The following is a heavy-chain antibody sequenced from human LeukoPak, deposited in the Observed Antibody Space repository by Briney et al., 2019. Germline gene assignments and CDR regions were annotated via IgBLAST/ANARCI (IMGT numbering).Heavy chain of an antibody. CDR3: AIDPRYPYQYQSDDGGFSLDY. Sequence: PGGSLRLSCAASGFTLSSHWMYWVRQAPGKGLVWVSRTNGEGKIIDYAGSVKGRFTISRDNAENTLYLQMNSLRAEDTAVYYCAIDPRYPYQYQSDDGGFSLDYWGQGTLVTVSS. D-gene: IGHD2-15*01. CDR2: TNGEGKII. V-gene: IGHV3-74*01. J-gene: IGHJ4*02. CDR1: GFTLSSHW.